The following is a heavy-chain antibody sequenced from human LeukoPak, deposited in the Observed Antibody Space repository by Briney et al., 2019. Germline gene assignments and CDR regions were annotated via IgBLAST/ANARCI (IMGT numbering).Heavy chain of an antibody. Sequence: SETLSLTCAVYGGSFSGYYWSWIRQPPGKGLEWIGEINHSGSTNYNPSLKSRVTILVDTSKNQFSLKLSSVTAADTAVYYCARGVVWSGPDYWGQGTLATVSS. J-gene: IGHJ4*02. D-gene: IGHD3-3*01. CDR3: ARGVVWSGPDY. CDR1: GGSFSGYY. V-gene: IGHV4-34*01. CDR2: INHSGST.